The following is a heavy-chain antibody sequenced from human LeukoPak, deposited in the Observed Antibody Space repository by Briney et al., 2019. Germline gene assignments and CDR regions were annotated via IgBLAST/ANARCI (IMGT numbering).Heavy chain of an antibody. D-gene: IGHD5-18*01. CDR1: GFTFSSYW. Sequence: GGSLRLSCAASGFTFSSYWMSWVRQAPGKGLEWVANIKQDGSEKYYVDSVKGRFTISRDNAKNSLYLQMNSLRAEDMALYYCAKEGLGYSYGYRNYYYYMDVWGKGTMVTVSS. CDR3: AKEGLGYSYGYRNYYYYMDV. V-gene: IGHV3-7*03. J-gene: IGHJ6*03. CDR2: IKQDGSEK.